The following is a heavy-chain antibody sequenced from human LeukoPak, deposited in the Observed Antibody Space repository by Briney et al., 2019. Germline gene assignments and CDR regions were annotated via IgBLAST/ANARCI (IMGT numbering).Heavy chain of an antibody. J-gene: IGHJ6*03. Sequence: SETLSLTCAVYGGSFSGYYWSWIRQPPGKGLEWIGEINHSGSTNYNPSLKRGVTISVDTSKNQFSLKLSSVTAADTAVYYCARSVEGYCRGGSCYYYSYYMDVWGKGTTVTVSS. CDR3: ARSVEGYCRGGSCYYYSYYMDV. D-gene: IGHD2-15*01. V-gene: IGHV4-34*01. CDR1: GGSFSGYY. CDR2: INHSGST.